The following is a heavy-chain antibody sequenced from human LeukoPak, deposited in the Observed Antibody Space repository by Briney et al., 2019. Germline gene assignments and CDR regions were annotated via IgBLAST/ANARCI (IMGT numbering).Heavy chain of an antibody. J-gene: IGHJ4*02. Sequence: GGSLRLSCAASGFTFSSYGMHWVRQAPGKGLEWVAFIRYDGSNKYCADSVKGRFNISRDNSKNTLYLQMNSLRAEDTAVYYCAKDGSSRYYDILTGYYSSYFDYWGQGTLVTVSS. CDR2: IRYDGSNK. CDR1: GFTFSSYG. D-gene: IGHD3-9*01. CDR3: AKDGSSRYYDILTGYYSSYFDY. V-gene: IGHV3-30*02.